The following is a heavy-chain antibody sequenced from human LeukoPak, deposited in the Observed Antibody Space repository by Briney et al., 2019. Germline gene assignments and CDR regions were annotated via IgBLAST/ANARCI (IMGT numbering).Heavy chain of an antibody. CDR3: ARFSLYDNSGYYSWLFDF. J-gene: IGHJ4*02. V-gene: IGHV3-7*01. Sequence: GGSLRLSCAASGFTFSTSWMSWVRQARGKGLEWVANIQQDGSAKYYVDSVKGRFTISRDNAKNSLYLQMNSLRAEDTAVYYCARFSLYDNSGYYSWLFDFWGQGTLVTVSS. D-gene: IGHD3-22*01. CDR2: IQQDGSAK. CDR1: GFTFSTSW.